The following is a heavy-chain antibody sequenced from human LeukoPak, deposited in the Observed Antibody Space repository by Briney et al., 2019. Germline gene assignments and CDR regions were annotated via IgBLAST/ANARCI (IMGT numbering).Heavy chain of an antibody. CDR1: GFTFSGYN. J-gene: IGHJ3*02. CDR3: ARDPEEGSDWGTTYAFDI. V-gene: IGHV3-48*02. D-gene: IGHD6-19*01. CDR2: ISSSSRTI. Sequence: TGGSLRLSCAASGFTFSGYNMNWVRQAPGKGLERVSYISSSSRTIYYADSVKGRFTISRDNAKNSLFLQMNSLRDEDTAVYFCARDPEEGSDWGTTYAFDIWGQGTMVTVSS.